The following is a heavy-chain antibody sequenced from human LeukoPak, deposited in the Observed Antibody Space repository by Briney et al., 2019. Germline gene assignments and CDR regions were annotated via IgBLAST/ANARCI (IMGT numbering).Heavy chain of an antibody. D-gene: IGHD3-3*01. CDR2: FDPEDGET. CDR3: ATYSGYYYY. CDR1: GYTLTELA. J-gene: IGHJ4*02. V-gene: IGHV1-24*01. Sequence: ASVKVSCKVSGYTLTELAMHWVRQAPGEGLEWMGGFDPEDGETVYAQRFQGRVTMTEDTSTDTAYMELSSLSSEDTAVYFRATYSGYYYYWGQGTLVTVSS.